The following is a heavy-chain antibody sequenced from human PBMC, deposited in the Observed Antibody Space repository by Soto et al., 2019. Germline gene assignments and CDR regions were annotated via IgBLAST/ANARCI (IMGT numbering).Heavy chain of an antibody. Sequence: GGSLRLSCAASGFTFSNYWMHWVRQAPGKGLVWVSAISGSGGTTYYADSVKGRFTISRDNSKNTVYVQMNSLRAEDTAIYYCAKGIYGGGGYYYYGMDVWGQGTTVTVSS. J-gene: IGHJ6*02. CDR2: ISGSGGTT. D-gene: IGHD4-17*01. CDR3: AKGIYGGGGYYYYGMDV. V-gene: IGHV3-23*01. CDR1: GFTFSNYW.